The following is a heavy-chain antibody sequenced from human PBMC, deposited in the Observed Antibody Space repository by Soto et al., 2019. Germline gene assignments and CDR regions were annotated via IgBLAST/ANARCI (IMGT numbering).Heavy chain of an antibody. Sequence: QVQLVESGGGVVQPGRSLRLSCAASGFSFRSYAMHWVRQAPGKGLEWVAVIWYDGVNKYYADSVKGRFTISRDNSNNTLYVQMNSLKAEDTAVYYCVRDPYLPTAGRLASPHYWGPGTLVTVSS. V-gene: IGHV3-33*08. CDR2: IWYDGVNK. D-gene: IGHD1-1*01. CDR3: VRDPYLPTAGRLASPHY. CDR1: GFSFRSYA. J-gene: IGHJ4*02.